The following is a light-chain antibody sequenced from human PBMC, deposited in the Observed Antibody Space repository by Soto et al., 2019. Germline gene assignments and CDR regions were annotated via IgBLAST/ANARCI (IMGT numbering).Light chain of an antibody. CDR2: AAS. Sequence: DIQMTQSPSSLSASVGDRVTITCRASQSISSYLNWYQQKPGKAPKLLIYAASSLQSGVPSRFSGSRFGTDFTLTISSLQPEDFATYYCQQSYSNPYTFGQGTKLEIK. CDR3: QQSYSNPYT. V-gene: IGKV1-39*01. J-gene: IGKJ2*01. CDR1: QSISSY.